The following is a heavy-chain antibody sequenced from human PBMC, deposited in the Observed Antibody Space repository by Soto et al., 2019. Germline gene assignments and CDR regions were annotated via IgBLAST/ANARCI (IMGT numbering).Heavy chain of an antibody. D-gene: IGHD2-2*01. Sequence: ASVKVSCKASGYTFTSYGISWVRQAPGQGLEWMGWISAYNGNTNYAQKLQGRVTMTTDTPTSTAYMELRSLRSDDTAVYYCARAQGAYCSSTSCYAISYDFWSSVNPGAFDIWGQRTMVTVSS. J-gene: IGHJ3*02. V-gene: IGHV1-18*01. CDR2: ISAYNGNT. CDR1: GYTFTSYG. CDR3: ARAQGAYCSSTSCYAISYDFWSSVNPGAFDI.